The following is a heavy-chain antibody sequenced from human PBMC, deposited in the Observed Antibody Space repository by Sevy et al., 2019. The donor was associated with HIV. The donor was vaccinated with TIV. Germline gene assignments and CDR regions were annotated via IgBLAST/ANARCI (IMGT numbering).Heavy chain of an antibody. Sequence: GGSLRLSCAASGFTFSSYSMNWVRQAPGKGLEWVSSISSSSSYIYYADSVKGRFTISRDNAKNSLYLQMNSLRAEDTAVYYCARGGLLLNCSGGSCHAWDYYGMDVWGQGTTVTVSS. CDR2: ISSSSSYI. D-gene: IGHD2-15*01. J-gene: IGHJ6*02. V-gene: IGHV3-21*01. CDR3: ARGGLLLNCSGGSCHAWDYYGMDV. CDR1: GFTFSSYS.